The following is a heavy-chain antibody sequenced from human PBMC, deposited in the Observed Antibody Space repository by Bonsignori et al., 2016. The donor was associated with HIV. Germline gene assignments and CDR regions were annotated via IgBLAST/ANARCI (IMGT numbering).Heavy chain of an antibody. J-gene: IGHJ6*03. D-gene: IGHD3-10*01. Sequence: VRQMPGKGLEWVSSISSSSSYIYYADSVKGRFTISRDNAKNSLYLQMNSLRAEDTAVYYCARVGLLWFGELSSYYYMDVWGKGTTVTVSS. V-gene: IGHV3-21*01. CDR3: ARVGLLWFGELSSYYYMDV. CDR2: ISSSSSYI.